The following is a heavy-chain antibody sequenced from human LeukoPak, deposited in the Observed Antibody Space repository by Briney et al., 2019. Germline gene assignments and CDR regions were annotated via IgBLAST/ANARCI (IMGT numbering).Heavy chain of an antibody. CDR2: IWYDGSNK. J-gene: IGHJ6*02. CDR1: GFTFSSYG. CDR3: ARDSERVVVAEDYGMDV. V-gene: IGHV3-33*01. Sequence: GGSLRLSCAASGFTFSSYGMHWVRQAPGKGLEWVAVIWYDGSNKYYADSVKGRFTISRDNFKNTLYLQMNSLRAEDTAVYYCARDSERVVVAEDYGMDVWGQGTTVTVSS. D-gene: IGHD2-15*01.